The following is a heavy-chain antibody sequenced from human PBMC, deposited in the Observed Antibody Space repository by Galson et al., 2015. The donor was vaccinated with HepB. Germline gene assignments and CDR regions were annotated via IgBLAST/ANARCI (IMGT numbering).Heavy chain of an antibody. D-gene: IGHD6-13*01. CDR3: ASLEKYSSSWYHFDY. Sequence: SETLSLTCTVSGGSISSYYWSWIRQPPGKGLEWIGYIYYSGSTNYNPSLKSRVTISVDTSKNQFSLKLSSVTAADTAVYYCASLEKYSSSWYHFDYWGQGTLVTVSS. CDR2: IYYSGST. J-gene: IGHJ4*02. V-gene: IGHV4-59*01. CDR1: GGSISSYY.